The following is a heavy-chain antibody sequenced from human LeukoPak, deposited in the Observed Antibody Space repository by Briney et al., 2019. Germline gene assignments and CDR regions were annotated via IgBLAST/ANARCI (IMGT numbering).Heavy chain of an antibody. CDR1: GFTFRSYA. CDR2: ISYDGSNK. D-gene: IGHD1-1*01. Sequence: GGSLRLSCAASGFTFRSYAMHWVRQAPGKGLEWVAVISYDGSNKYYIDSVKGRFTISRDNSKNTLHLQMNSLRAEDTALYYCARGSHRWATTNGNFDYWGQGTLVTVSS. CDR3: ARGSHRWATTNGNFDY. J-gene: IGHJ4*02. V-gene: IGHV3-30*04.